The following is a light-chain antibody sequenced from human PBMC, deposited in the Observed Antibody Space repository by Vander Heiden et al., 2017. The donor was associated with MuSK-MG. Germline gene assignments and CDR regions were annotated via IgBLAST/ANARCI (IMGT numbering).Light chain of an antibody. CDR3: QQYGSSPQT. V-gene: IGKV3-20*01. CDR1: QSVSSSY. CDR2: GAS. Sequence: EIVLTQSPGPLSLSPGERATLSCRASQSVSSSYLAWYQQKPGQAPRLLIYGASSRATGIPDRFSGSGSGTDFTITISRLEPEDFAVYYCQQYGSSPQTFGQGTKVEVK. J-gene: IGKJ1*01.